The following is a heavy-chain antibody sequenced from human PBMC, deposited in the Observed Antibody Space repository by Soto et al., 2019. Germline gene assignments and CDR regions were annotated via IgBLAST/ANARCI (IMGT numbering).Heavy chain of an antibody. Sequence: PSETLSLTCTVSGGSITTGGSYWSWIRQHPGKGLEWIGNIYHSGNTYYNPSLKSRLTMSMDRANDHFSLNLTSVTAADTAVYFCARGHYYYGMDVWGQGITVTVS. V-gene: IGHV4-31*03. CDR1: GGSITTGGSY. CDR2: IYHSGNT. J-gene: IGHJ6*02. CDR3: ARGHYYYGMDV.